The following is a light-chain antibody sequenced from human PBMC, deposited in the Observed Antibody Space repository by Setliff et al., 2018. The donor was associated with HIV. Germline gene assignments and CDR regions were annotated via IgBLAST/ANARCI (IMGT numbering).Light chain of an antibody. CDR3: LLSYSNTYV. Sequence: QAVVTQEPSLTVSPGGTVTLTCGSNTGGVTSGHYAYWFQQKPGQAPRTLIYDTSNKLSWTPARFSGSLLGGKAALTLPGAQAQDEADYYCLLSYSNTYVFGGGTKVTV. V-gene: IGLV7-46*01. CDR1: TGGVTSGHY. J-gene: IGLJ2*01. CDR2: DTS.